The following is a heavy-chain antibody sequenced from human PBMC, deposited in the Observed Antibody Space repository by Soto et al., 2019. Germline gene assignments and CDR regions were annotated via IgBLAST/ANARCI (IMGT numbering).Heavy chain of an antibody. CDR2: DFYSGRT. CDR3: VGFKSSTIFSH. D-gene: IGHD3-9*01. Sequence: SETLSLTCTVAGGSISSAPSYWAWIRQPPGKGLEWIGHDFYSGRTTYSPSLRSRVSISADTSKNQSSLKLSSMTAADAAVYFCVGFKSSTIFSHWGQGTLVTVSS. J-gene: IGHJ4*02. V-gene: IGHV4-39*01. CDR1: GGSISSAPSY.